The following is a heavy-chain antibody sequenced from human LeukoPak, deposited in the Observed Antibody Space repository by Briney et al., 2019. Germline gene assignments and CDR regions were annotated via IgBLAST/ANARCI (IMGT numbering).Heavy chain of an antibody. CDR3: AKGRSRGYSYGFIFP. D-gene: IGHD5-18*01. CDR2: ISWNSGSI. Sequence: PGGSLRLSCAASGFTFDDYAMHWVRQAPGKGLEWVSGISWNSGSIGYADSVKGRFTISRDNAKNPLYLQMNSLRAEDTALYYCAKGRSRGYSYGFIFPWGQGTLVTVSS. CDR1: GFTFDDYA. V-gene: IGHV3-9*01. J-gene: IGHJ5*02.